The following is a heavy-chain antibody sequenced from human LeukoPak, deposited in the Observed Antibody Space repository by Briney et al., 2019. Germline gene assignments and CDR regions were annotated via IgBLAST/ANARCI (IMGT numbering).Heavy chain of an antibody. D-gene: IGHD5-18*01. V-gene: IGHV3-48*01. Sequence: GGSLRLSCAASGFTFSSYSMNWVRQAPGKGLEWVSCISSSSSTIYYADSVKGRFTISRDNAKNSLYLQMNSLRAEDTAVYYCARHTPRGYSYGYDYWGQGTLVTVSS. CDR2: ISSSSSTI. CDR3: ARHTPRGYSYGYDY. CDR1: GFTFSSYS. J-gene: IGHJ4*02.